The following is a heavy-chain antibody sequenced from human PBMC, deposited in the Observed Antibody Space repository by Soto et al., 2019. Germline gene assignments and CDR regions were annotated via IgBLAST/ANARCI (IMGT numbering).Heavy chain of an antibody. J-gene: IGHJ4*02. CDR3: ARGDSSGWFYSFDY. Sequence: SETLSLTCTVSGGSVSSGSYYWSWIRQPPGKGLEWIGYIYYSGSTNYNPSLKSRVTISVDTSKNQFSLKLSSVTAADTAVYYCARGDSSGWFYSFDYWGQGTLVTVSS. CDR2: IYYSGST. V-gene: IGHV4-61*01. D-gene: IGHD6-19*01. CDR1: GGSVSSGSYY.